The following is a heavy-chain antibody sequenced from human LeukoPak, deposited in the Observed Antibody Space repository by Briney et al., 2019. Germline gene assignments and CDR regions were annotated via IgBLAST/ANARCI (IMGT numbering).Heavy chain of an antibody. J-gene: IGHJ4*02. CDR1: GFTFSSNG. D-gene: IGHD3-22*01. V-gene: IGHV3-33*01. CDR3: ARDRGYYDRSGGDY. Sequence: PGRSLRLSCAASGFTFSSNGMHWVRQAPGKGLEWVAVIWYDGSNKYYADSVKGRFTISRDNSKNTLYLQMNSLRAEDTAVYYCARDRGYYDRSGGDYWGQGTLVTVSS. CDR2: IWYDGSNK.